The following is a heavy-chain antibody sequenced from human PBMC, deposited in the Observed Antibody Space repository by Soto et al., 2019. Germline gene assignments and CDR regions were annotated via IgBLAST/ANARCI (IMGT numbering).Heavy chain of an antibody. CDR3: ARVPVEVATIVYYDY. Sequence: TGGSLRLSCAASGFTFSIYWMHWVRQAPGKGLVWVSHINSDGSSASYADSVKGRFTISRDNAKNTLYLQMNSLRAEDTAVYYCARVPVEVATIVYYDYWGRGTLVTVSS. V-gene: IGHV3-74*01. J-gene: IGHJ4*02. CDR1: GFTFSIYW. D-gene: IGHD5-12*01. CDR2: INSDGSSA.